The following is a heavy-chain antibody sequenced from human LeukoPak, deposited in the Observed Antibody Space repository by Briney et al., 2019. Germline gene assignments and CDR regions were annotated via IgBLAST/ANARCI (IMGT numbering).Heavy chain of an antibody. J-gene: IGHJ3*02. Sequence: GESLKISCKGSGYSFTSYWIGWVRQMPGKGLEWMGIIYPSDSDTRYSPSFQGQVTVSADKSISTAYLQWSSLKASDTAMYYCARSRRIDAFDIWGQGTMVTVSS. V-gene: IGHV5-51*01. CDR1: GYSFTSYW. CDR3: ARSRRIDAFDI. CDR2: IYPSDSDT.